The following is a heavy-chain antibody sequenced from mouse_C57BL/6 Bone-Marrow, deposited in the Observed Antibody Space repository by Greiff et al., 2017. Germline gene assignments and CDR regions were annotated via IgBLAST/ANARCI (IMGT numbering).Heavy chain of an antibody. CDR1: GYTFTSYG. D-gene: IGHD1-1*01. CDR2: LYIGNGYT. J-gene: IGHJ3*01. CDR3: ARSPYYYGSSPPFAY. V-gene: IGHV1-58*01. Sequence: VHVKQSGAELVRPGSSVQMSCKTSGYTFTSYGINWVKQRPGQGLEWIGYLYIGNGYTEYNEKFKGKATLTSDTSSSTAYMQLSSLTSEDSAIYFCARSPYYYGSSPPFAYWGQGTLVTVSA.